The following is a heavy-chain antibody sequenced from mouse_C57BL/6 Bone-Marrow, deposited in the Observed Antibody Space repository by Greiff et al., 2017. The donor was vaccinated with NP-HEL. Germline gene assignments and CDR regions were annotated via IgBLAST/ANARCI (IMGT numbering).Heavy chain of an antibody. J-gene: IGHJ2*01. D-gene: IGHD2-4*01. CDR1: GFTFSDYG. V-gene: IGHV5-17*01. CDR3: ARGRKLRHYFDY. Sequence: DVKLVESGGGLVKPGGSLKLSCAASGFTFSDYGMHWVRQAPEKGLEWVAYISSGSSTIYYADTVKGRFTISRDNAKNTLFLQMTSLRSEDTAMYYCARGRKLRHYFDYWGQGTTLTVSS. CDR2: ISSGSSTI.